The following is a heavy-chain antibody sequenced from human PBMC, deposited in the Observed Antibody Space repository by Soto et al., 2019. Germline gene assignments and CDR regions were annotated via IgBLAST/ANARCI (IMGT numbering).Heavy chain of an antibody. J-gene: IGHJ4*02. Sequence: QVQMVQSGAEVKKPGTSVKVSCKASGYAFINYAVTWVRQAPGEGLEWMGWISPFNDNSYSAQKFQDRVTMSTETSSNTAYMELRRLTSDDTAVYYCSREGGNTGTSDYWGQGTLVTVSS. D-gene: IGHD1-7*01. CDR2: ISPFNDNS. CDR3: SREGGNTGTSDY. V-gene: IGHV1-18*01. CDR1: GYAFINYA.